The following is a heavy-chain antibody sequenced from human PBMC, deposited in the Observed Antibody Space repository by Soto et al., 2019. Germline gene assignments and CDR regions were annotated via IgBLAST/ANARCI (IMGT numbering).Heavy chain of an antibody. V-gene: IGHV3-30*18. J-gene: IGHJ6*02. D-gene: IGHD6-13*01. CDR3: AKDVGQQLVLNYGMDV. CDR1: GFTFRSFG. CDR2: VSYDGNHK. Sequence: ESGGGVIQPGTSLSLSCGSSGFTFRSFGMYWVRQAPGTGLEWVAVVSYDGNHKYYADSVKGRFTVSRDNAKNMLYLQMNSLRGEDTAVYYCAKDVGQQLVLNYGMDVWGQGTTVTVSS.